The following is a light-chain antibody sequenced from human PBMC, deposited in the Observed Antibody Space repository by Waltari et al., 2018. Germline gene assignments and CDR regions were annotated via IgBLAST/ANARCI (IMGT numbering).Light chain of an antibody. CDR1: SNDVGAYNY. J-gene: IGLJ1*01. CDR2: DVT. V-gene: IGLV2-14*03. Sequence: QSALTQPASVSGSPGQSITVSCTGTSNDVGAYNYVSWYQQHPGKVPKLMIYDVTNRPSGISYRFSGSKSGNTASLTISGLQAEDEADYYCSSYTTDSTYVFGTGTKVTVL. CDR3: SSYTTDSTYV.